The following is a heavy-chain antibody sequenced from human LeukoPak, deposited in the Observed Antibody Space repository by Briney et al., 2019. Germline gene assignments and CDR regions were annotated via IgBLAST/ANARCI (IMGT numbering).Heavy chain of an antibody. CDR1: GGSISSHY. CDR2: IYYSGST. CDR3: ARSVSWGLLVRDDAFDI. J-gene: IGHJ3*02. Sequence: SETLSLTCTVSGGSISSHYWSWIRQPPGKGLEWIGYIYYSGSTGYNPSLKSRVTISVDTSKKQSSLRLSSVTAADTAVYYCARSVSWGLLVRDDAFDIWGQGTMVTVSS. V-gene: IGHV4-59*08. D-gene: IGHD2-21*01.